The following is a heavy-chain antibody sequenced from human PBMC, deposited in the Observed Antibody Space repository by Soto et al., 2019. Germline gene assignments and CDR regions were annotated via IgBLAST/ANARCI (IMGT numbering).Heavy chain of an antibody. J-gene: IGHJ5*02. CDR2: MNPNSGNT. D-gene: IGHD5-18*01. CDR1: GYTFTSYD. Sequence: ASVKVSCKASGYTFTSYDINWVRQATGQGLEWMGWMNPNSGNTGYAQKFQGRVTMTRNTSISTAYMELSSLRSEDTAVYYCARMTYYMDTSQRRFDPWGQGTLVTVSS. V-gene: IGHV1-8*01. CDR3: ARMTYYMDTSQRRFDP.